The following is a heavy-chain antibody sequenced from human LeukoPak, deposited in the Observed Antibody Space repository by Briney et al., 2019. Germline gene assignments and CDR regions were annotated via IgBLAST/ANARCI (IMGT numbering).Heavy chain of an antibody. Sequence: SVKVSCKVSGYTLTELSMHWVRQAPGKGLEWMGGIIPIFGTANYAQKFQGRVTITADESTSTAYMELSSLRSEDTAVYYCASSPVTLRETGYYYMDVWGKGTTVTVSS. V-gene: IGHV1-69*13. CDR1: GYTLTELS. CDR2: IIPIFGTA. CDR3: ASSPVTLRETGYYYMDV. J-gene: IGHJ6*03. D-gene: IGHD1-26*01.